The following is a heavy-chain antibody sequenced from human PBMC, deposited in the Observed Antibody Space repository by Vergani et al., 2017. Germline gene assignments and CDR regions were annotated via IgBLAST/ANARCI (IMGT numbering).Heavy chain of an antibody. CDR1: GGTFSSYT. D-gene: IGHD5-24*01. CDR3: AGSVFGDGYNDD. Sequence: QVQLVQSGAEVKKPGSSVKVSCKPSGGTFSSYTISWVRQAPGQGLEWMGRIIPILGIANYAQKFQGRVTITADKSTSTAYMELSSLRSEDTAVYYCAGSVFGDGYNDDWGQGTLVTVSS. V-gene: IGHV1-69*02. CDR2: IIPILGIA. J-gene: IGHJ4*02.